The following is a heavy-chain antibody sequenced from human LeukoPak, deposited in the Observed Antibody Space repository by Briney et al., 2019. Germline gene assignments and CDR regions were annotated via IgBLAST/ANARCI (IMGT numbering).Heavy chain of an antibody. D-gene: IGHD5-24*01. V-gene: IGHV3-48*01. CDR3: ARDYKYAFDN. J-gene: IGHJ4*02. CDR2: IGIDSGNT. Sequence: GGSLRLSCAASGFTYSDYSMNWVRQAPGKGLEGISYIGIDSGNTNYADSVKGRFTISGDKAKNSLYLQMNSLRVEDTAVYYCARDYKYAFDNWGQGTLVTVSS. CDR1: GFTYSDYS.